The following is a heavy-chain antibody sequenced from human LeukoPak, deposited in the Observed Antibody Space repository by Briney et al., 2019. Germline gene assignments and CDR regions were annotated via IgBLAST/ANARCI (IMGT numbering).Heavy chain of an antibody. CDR2: IYPGDSDT. V-gene: IGHV5-51*01. Sequence: GESLKISCKGSGYSFTSYWIGWVRQMPGKGLEWMGIIYPGDSDTRSSPSFQGQVTISADKSISTAYLPRSRLTASDTAMYYCARHRGPVWFGELFDAFDVWGQGTMVTVSS. CDR1: GYSFTSYW. CDR3: ARHRGPVWFGELFDAFDV. J-gene: IGHJ3*01. D-gene: IGHD3-10*01.